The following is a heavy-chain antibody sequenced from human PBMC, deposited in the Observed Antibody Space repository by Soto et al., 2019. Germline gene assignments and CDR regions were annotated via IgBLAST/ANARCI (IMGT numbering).Heavy chain of an antibody. CDR1: GGTFSSYA. D-gene: IGHD3-3*01. J-gene: IGHJ4*02. CDR2: IIAIFGTA. CDR3: ARAAKHFDFWSGYYYYFDY. V-gene: IGHV1-69*13. Sequence: ASVKVSCKASGGTFSSYAISWVRQAPGQGLEWMGGIIAIFGTAKYAQKFQGRVTITADESTSTAYMELSSLRSEDTAVYYCARAAKHFDFWSGYYYYFDYWGQGTLVTVSS.